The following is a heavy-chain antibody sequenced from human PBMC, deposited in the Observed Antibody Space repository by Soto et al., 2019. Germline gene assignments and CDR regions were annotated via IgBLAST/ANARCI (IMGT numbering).Heavy chain of an antibody. CDR2: INAGNGNK. Sequence: ASVKVSCKSSGYTFTSYAMHWVRQAPGQRLEWMGWINAGNGNKKYSQKFQGRVTITRDTSASTAYMELSSFRCEDTAVYYCAKVVYGGKGDAFDIWGQGTMVTVSS. D-gene: IGHD4-17*01. CDR1: GYTFTSYA. V-gene: IGHV1-3*01. CDR3: AKVVYGGKGDAFDI. J-gene: IGHJ3*02.